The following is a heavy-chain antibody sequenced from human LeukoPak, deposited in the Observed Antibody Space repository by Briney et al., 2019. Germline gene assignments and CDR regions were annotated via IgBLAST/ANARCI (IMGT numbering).Heavy chain of an antibody. CDR1: GYTFTSYY. V-gene: IGHV1-46*01. D-gene: IGHD6-19*01. CDR3: ARGVLAVAGNDY. CDR2: INPSGGST. Sequence: GPVKVSCKASGYTFTSYYMHWVRQAPGQGLEWMGIINPSGGSTSYAQKFQGRVTMTRDTSTSTVYMGLSSLRSEDTAVYYCARGVLAVAGNDYWGQGTLVTVSS. J-gene: IGHJ4*02.